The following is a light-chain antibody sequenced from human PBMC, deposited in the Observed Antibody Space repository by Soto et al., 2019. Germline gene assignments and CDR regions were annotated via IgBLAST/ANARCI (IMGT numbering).Light chain of an antibody. Sequence: QSSLTQPRSVSGSPGQSVTISCTGTISDVGGYNYVSWYQHHTGKAPKLMIYDVDKRPSGVPGRFSGSKSGNTASLTISGLQAEDEADYYCCSNAGSYTLVFGTGTKVTVL. CDR2: DVD. V-gene: IGLV2-11*01. J-gene: IGLJ1*01. CDR3: CSNAGSYTLV. CDR1: ISDVGGYNY.